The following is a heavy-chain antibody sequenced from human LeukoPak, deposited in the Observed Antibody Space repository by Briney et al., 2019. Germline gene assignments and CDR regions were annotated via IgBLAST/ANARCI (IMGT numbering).Heavy chain of an antibody. V-gene: IGHV3-21*01. Sequence: PGGSLRLSCAASGFTFSSYSMNWVRQAPGRGREGVSSISSSSSYIYYADSVKGRFTISRDNAQNSLYLQMTSLRAEHTAVYYCARGGYSSSWYPPPWFDPWGQGTLVTVSS. D-gene: IGHD6-13*01. J-gene: IGHJ5*02. CDR1: GFTFSSYS. CDR2: ISSSSSYI. CDR3: ARGGYSSSWYPPPWFDP.